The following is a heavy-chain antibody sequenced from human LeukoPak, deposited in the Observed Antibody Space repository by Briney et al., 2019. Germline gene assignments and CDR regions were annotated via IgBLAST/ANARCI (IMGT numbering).Heavy chain of an antibody. D-gene: IGHD3-10*01. Sequence: ASVKVSCKASGYSFTSYGIRWVRQATGQGLEWMGWMNPNSGNTGYAQKFQGRVTMTRNTSISTPYMELSSLRSEDTAVYYCARDYGSGYYYYYYGMDVWGQGTTVTVSS. CDR2: MNPNSGNT. J-gene: IGHJ6*02. CDR3: ARDYGSGYYYYYYGMDV. CDR1: GYSFTSYG. V-gene: IGHV1-8*02.